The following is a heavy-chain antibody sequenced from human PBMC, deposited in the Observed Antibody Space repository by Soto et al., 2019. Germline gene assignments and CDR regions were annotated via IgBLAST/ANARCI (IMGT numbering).Heavy chain of an antibody. CDR1: GGPVSGDDLY. V-gene: IGHV4-30-4*01. CDR2: IDYSGST. Sequence: SDTLSLTCVFSGGPVSGDDLYWNWIRQSPGKGLEWIGSIDYSGSTYYNPSLKSRIIISADTSKNLFSLKLKSVTAADTALYFGARDGPYYYGMDVWGQGTTVTVSS. CDR3: ARDGPYYYGMDV. J-gene: IGHJ6*02.